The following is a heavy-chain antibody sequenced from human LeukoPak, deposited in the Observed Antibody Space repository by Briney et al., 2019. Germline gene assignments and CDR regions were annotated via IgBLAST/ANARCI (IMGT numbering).Heavy chain of an antibody. V-gene: IGHV4-59*01. J-gene: IGHJ5*02. D-gene: IGHD6-19*01. CDR1: GASISSYY. CDR2: IYYSGST. Sequence: SETLSLTCTVSGASISSYYGSWIRQHQGKGLEGIGYIYYSGSTNYNPSLRSRVTISVDTSKKQFSLNLSSVTAADTAVYYCARDLRRDIAVAGTDWFDPWGQGTLVTVSS. CDR3: ARDLRRDIAVAGTDWFDP.